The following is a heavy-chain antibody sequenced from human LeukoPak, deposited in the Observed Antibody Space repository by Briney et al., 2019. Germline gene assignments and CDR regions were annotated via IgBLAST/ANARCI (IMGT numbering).Heavy chain of an antibody. CDR3: AKVVVPATMPYHYYSGMDV. CDR2: MNPKSGNT. Sequence: ASVEVSCKASGYTFSTYDINWVRQATGQGLEWMGWMNPKSGNTDYAQKFQGRITMTRSTSISTAYLELSSLSSEDTAVYYCAKVVVPATMPYHYYSGMDVWGQGTTVTVSS. CDR1: GYTFSTYD. V-gene: IGHV1-8*01. D-gene: IGHD2-2*01. J-gene: IGHJ6*02.